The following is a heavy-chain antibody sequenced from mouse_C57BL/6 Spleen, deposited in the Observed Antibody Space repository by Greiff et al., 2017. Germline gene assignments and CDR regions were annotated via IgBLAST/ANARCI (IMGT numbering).Heavy chain of an antibody. V-gene: IGHV5-6*01. CDR1: GFTFSSYG. Sequence: EVMLVESGGDLVKPGGSLKLSCAASGFTFSSYGMSWVRQTPDKRLEWVATISSGGSYTYYPDSVKGRFTISRDNAKNTLYLQMSSLKSEDTAMYYCARQGYYGSYYFDYWGQGTTLTVSS. CDR3: ARQGYYGSYYFDY. CDR2: ISSGGSYT. J-gene: IGHJ2*01. D-gene: IGHD1-1*01.